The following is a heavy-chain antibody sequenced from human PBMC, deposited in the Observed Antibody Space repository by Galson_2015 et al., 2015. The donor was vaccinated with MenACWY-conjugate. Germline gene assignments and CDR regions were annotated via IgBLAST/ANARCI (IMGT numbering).Heavy chain of an antibody. D-gene: IGHD6-13*01. CDR2: INAGNGNT. CDR1: GYTFTSYA. Sequence: SVKVSCKASGYTFTSYAMHWVRQAPGQRLEWMGWINAGNGNTKYSQKFQGRVTMTEDTSTDTAYMELSSLRSEDTAAYYCATGAIGYSSILDAFDIWGQGTMVTVSS. V-gene: IGHV1-3*01. J-gene: IGHJ3*02. CDR3: ATGAIGYSSILDAFDI.